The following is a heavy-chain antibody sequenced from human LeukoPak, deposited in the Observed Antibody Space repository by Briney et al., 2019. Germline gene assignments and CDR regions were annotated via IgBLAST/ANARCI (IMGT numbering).Heavy chain of an antibody. J-gene: IGHJ4*02. Sequence: SETLSLTCTVSGDSISSSDYYWGWIRQPPGKGLEWIGSIYYSGSTYYNPSLKSRVTMSVDSSKNQFSLKLSSVAAADTAVYYCARDYGDYFDYWGQGTLVTVSS. V-gene: IGHV4-39*07. CDR2: IYYSGST. CDR3: ARDYGDYFDY. CDR1: GDSISSSDYY. D-gene: IGHD4-17*01.